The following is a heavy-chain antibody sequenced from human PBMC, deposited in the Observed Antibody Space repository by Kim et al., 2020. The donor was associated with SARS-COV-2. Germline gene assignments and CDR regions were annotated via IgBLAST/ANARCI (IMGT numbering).Heavy chain of an antibody. Sequence: SETLSLTCAVYGGSFSGYYWSWIRQPPGKGLEWIGVIYHSGSTNYNPSLESRVTISVDTSKNQFSLKLSSVTAADTAAYYCASGWALYCSGGSCYFYYYYGMDVWGEGTTV. CDR2: IYHSGST. J-gene: IGHJ6*01. D-gene: IGHD2-15*01. CDR3: ASGWALYCSGGSCYFYYYYGMDV. CDR1: GGSFSGYY. V-gene: IGHV4-34*01.